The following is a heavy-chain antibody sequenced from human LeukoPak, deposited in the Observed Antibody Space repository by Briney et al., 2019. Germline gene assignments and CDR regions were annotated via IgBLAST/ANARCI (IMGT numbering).Heavy chain of an antibody. J-gene: IGHJ3*02. CDR1: GASTSHFY. Sequence: SETLSLTCTVSGASTSHFYWNWIRQPPGKGLEWIGYMHNSGSSKHSPSLKSRVTISIDTSKNQFSLQLTSVTAADTAIYYCARSAKWLRNAFDIWGQGTMVSVSS. D-gene: IGHD5-12*01. CDR3: ARSAKWLRNAFDI. CDR2: MHNSGSS. V-gene: IGHV4-59*01.